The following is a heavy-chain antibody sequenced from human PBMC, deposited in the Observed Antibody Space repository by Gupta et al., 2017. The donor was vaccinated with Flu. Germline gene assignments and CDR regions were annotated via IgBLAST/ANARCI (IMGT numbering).Heavy chain of an antibody. CDR1: GFTFSAFG. CDR2: ISGGTT. CDR3: VKDAGYGEYAY. Sequence: EVQLLESGGGLAHPGVSLRLSCAASGFTFSAFGMRWVRQAPGKGLEWVSTISGGTTYYADSVKGRFTISKDTSRNTLFLQMNSLRAEDTAVYYCVKDAGYGEYAYWGQGTLLTVSS. J-gene: IGHJ1*01. V-gene: IGHV3-23*01. D-gene: IGHD4-17*01.